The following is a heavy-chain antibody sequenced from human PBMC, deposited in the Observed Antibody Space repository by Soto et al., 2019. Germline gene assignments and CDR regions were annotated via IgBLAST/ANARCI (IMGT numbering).Heavy chain of an antibody. J-gene: IGHJ6*02. Sequence: EVQLVESGGGLGKPGGSLRLSCISSGFTFRTYTMNWVRQAPGKGLELVSGIRGFSPYTFYAESVKGRFTISRDNAKNSLYLQMNSLRAEDTAVYYCARDRGYDAHDYYYNAMDVWCQGTTVTVSS. V-gene: IGHV3-21*01. CDR3: ARDRGYDAHDYYYNAMDV. CDR1: GFTFRTYT. D-gene: IGHD5-12*01. CDR2: IRGFSPYT.